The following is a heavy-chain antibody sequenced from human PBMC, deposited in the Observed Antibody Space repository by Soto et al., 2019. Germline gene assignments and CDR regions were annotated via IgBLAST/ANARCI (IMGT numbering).Heavy chain of an antibody. J-gene: IGHJ4*02. CDR1: GFVFSNSR. D-gene: IGHD4-17*01. V-gene: IGHV1-18*01. CDR2: IRVYNGDT. CDR3: ESADYGDEVY. Sequence: QVQLVQSGAEVKKPGASVRVSCQASGFVFSNSRISWVRQAPGQGPEWMGWIRVYNGDTKYAQKFQGRRTMTTDTSTSTASMELRSLRSDGTAVYFCESADYGDEVYWGQGTLVTVSS.